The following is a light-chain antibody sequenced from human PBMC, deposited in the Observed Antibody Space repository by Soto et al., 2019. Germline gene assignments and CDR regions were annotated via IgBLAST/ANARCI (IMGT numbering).Light chain of an antibody. CDR2: KAS. Sequence: DIQMTQSPSTLSASVGDRVTITCRASQSISSWLAWYQQKPGRAPKLLIYKASSLETGVPSRFSGSGSGTEFTLIISTLHPDDFASYYCQQYGSSSPWTFGQGTKVEIK. V-gene: IGKV1-5*03. CDR3: QQYGSSSPWT. CDR1: QSISSW. J-gene: IGKJ1*01.